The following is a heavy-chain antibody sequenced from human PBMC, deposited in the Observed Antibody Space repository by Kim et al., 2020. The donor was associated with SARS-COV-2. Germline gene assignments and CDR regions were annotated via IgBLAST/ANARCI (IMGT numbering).Heavy chain of an antibody. CDR1: GFTFSSYG. J-gene: IGHJ4*02. V-gene: IGHV3-33*06. D-gene: IGHD3-22*01. Sequence: GGSLRLSCAASGFTFSSYGMHWVRQAPGKGLEWVAVIWYDGSNKYYADSVKGRFTISRDNSKNTLYLQMNSLRAEDTAVYYCAKAYYYDSSAYFSGVDYWGQGTLVTVSS. CDR2: IWYDGSNK. CDR3: AKAYYYDSSAYFSGVDY.